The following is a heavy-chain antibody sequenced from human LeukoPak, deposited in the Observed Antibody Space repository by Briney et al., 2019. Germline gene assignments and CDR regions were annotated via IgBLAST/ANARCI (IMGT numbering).Heavy chain of an antibody. CDR2: IWYDGSNI. Sequence: GRSLRLSCAASGFTFSSYGMHWVRQAPGKGLEWVAVIWYDGSNIYYADSVKGRFTISRDNSKNTLYLQMNSLRAEDTAVYYRARDRATTSVDYWGQGTLVTVSS. D-gene: IGHD1-26*01. CDR1: GFTFSSYG. V-gene: IGHV3-33*01. J-gene: IGHJ4*02. CDR3: ARDRATTSVDY.